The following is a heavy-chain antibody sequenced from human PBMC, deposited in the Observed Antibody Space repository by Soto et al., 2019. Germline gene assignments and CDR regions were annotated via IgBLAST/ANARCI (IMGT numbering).Heavy chain of an antibody. CDR1: GFTFSNYA. CDR2: LNGNGRT. Sequence: PGGSLRLSCAASGFTFSNYAMSWVRQAPGKGLEWVTTLNGNGRTYYADSVKGRFTISRDNSKNTLYLQMNSLRAEDTAVYYCAKGDYDILTESLAMDVWGQGTTVTVSS. CDR3: AKGDYDILTESLAMDV. V-gene: IGHV3-23*01. J-gene: IGHJ6*02. D-gene: IGHD3-9*01.